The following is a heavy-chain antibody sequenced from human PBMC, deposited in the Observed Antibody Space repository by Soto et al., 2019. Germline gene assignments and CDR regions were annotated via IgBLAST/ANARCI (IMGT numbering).Heavy chain of an antibody. J-gene: IGHJ4*02. V-gene: IGHV1-18*01. CDR1: GYTFTSYG. Sequence: ASVKVSCKASGYTFTSYGISWVRQAPGQGLEWMGCISTYNGNTKYAQKLQGRVTMTTDTSTSTAYMELRSLRSDDTAVFYCAREMVRGVGSDYWGQGTLVTVSS. CDR3: AREMVRGVGSDY. CDR2: ISTYNGNT. D-gene: IGHD3-10*01.